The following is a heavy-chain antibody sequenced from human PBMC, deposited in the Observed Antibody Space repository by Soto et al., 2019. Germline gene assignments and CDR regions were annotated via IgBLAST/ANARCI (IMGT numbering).Heavy chain of an antibody. J-gene: IGHJ4*02. Sequence: ASVKVSCKASGYTFTSYYMHWVRQAPGQGLEWMGIINPSGGSTSYAQKFQGRVTMTRDTSTSTVYMELSSLRSEDTAVYYCASNADSSGWYHHCDYRGQGTLVTVSS. CDR1: GYTFTSYY. V-gene: IGHV1-46*01. D-gene: IGHD6-19*01. CDR2: INPSGGST. CDR3: ASNADSSGWYHHCDY.